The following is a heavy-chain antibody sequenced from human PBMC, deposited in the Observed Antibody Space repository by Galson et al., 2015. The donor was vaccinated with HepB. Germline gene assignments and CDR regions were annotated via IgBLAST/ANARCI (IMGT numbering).Heavy chain of an antibody. CDR2: ISYDGSNK. J-gene: IGHJ6*02. CDR3: ARGDPYYYGSGGLYYYYGMDV. CDR1: GFTFSSYA. Sequence: SLRLSCAASGFTFSSYAMHWVRQAPGKGLEWVAVISYDGSNKYYADSVKGRFTISRDNSKNTLYLQMNSLRAEDTAAYYCARGDPYYYGSGGLYYYYGMDVWGQGTTVTVSS. V-gene: IGHV3-30-3*01. D-gene: IGHD3-10*01.